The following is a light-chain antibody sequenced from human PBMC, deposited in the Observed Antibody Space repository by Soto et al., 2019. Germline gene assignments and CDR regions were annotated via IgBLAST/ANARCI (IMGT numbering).Light chain of an antibody. CDR1: QSISSY. CDR3: QQSYRTSYT. Sequence: DIQMTQSPSSLSASVGDRVTITCRARQSISSYLNWYQQKPGKAPKLLIYAASSLQSGVPSRFSGSGSGTDFTLTISSLQPEDFATYYCQQSYRTSYTLGQGTKLEIK. CDR2: AAS. J-gene: IGKJ2*01. V-gene: IGKV1-39*01.